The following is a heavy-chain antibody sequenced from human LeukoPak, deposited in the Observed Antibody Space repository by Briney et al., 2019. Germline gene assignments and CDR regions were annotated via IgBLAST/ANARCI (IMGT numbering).Heavy chain of an antibody. CDR2: ISSSGSTI. J-gene: IGHJ3*02. D-gene: IGHD5-18*01. V-gene: IGHV3-11*04. Sequence: PGGSLRLSCAASGFTFSDYYMSWIRQAPGKGLEWVSYISSSGSTIYYAESVNGRFTISRENAKNSLYLQMNSLRAEDTAVYYCARAPRWGYGAAFDIWGQGTMVTVSS. CDR1: GFTFSDYY. CDR3: ARAPRWGYGAAFDI.